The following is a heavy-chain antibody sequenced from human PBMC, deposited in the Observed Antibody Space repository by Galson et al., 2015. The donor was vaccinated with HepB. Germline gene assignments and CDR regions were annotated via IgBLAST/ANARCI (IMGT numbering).Heavy chain of an antibody. J-gene: IGHJ4*02. D-gene: IGHD6-19*01. V-gene: IGHV3-7*03. Sequence: SLRLSCAASGFTFSTSWMNWVRQAPGKGLQWVANMKPDGGEKYYVDSVKGRFSISRDNAKNLLYLQINSLRPEDTAVYYCARDWAGKFDYWGRGTLVTVSS. CDR3: ARDWAGKFDY. CDR1: GFTFSTSW. CDR2: MKPDGGEK.